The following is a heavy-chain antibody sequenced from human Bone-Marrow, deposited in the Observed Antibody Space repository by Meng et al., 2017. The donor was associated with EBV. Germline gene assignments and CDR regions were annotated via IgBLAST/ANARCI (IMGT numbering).Heavy chain of an antibody. J-gene: IGHJ4*02. V-gene: IGHV1-69*06. CDR3: ASESGRGYTHDY. CDR2: LITMFSAS. CDR1: GGNFCSDA. D-gene: IGHD3-10*01. Sequence: VQWVGYGAEVKKPGSSVKDSSKKSGGNFCSDALNWVRQAPGQVLEWMGGLITMFSASNYAQKFQERVTIIAENSMSINYMELSSLGSDDTAVYYCASESGRGYTHDYWGRGTLVTVSS.